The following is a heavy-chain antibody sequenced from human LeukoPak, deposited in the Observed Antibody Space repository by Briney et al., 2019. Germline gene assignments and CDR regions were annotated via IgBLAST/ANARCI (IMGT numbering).Heavy chain of an antibody. V-gene: IGHV3-64*01. CDR3: ARAYSSGWYLEGGFDY. D-gene: IGHD6-19*01. J-gene: IGHJ4*02. CDR2: ISSNGGST. CDR1: GFTFSSYG. Sequence: GGSLRLSCVASGFTFSSYGMHWVRQAPGKGLEYVSAISSNGGSTYYANSVKGRFTISRDNSRNTLYLQMGSLRAEDMAVYYCARAYSSGWYLEGGFDYWGQGTLVTVSS.